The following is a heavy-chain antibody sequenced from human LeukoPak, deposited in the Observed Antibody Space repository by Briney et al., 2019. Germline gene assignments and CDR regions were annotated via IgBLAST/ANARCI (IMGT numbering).Heavy chain of an antibody. CDR3: ARDGSYSSGWYAGKFDY. Sequence: SETLSLTCTVSGVSISSGSYYWSWIRQPAGKGLEWIGRIYTSGSTNYNSSLKSRVTISVDRSSNQFSLKLSSVTAADTAVYYCARDGSYSSGWYAGKFDYWGQGTLVTVSS. D-gene: IGHD6-19*01. J-gene: IGHJ4*02. CDR2: IYTSGST. V-gene: IGHV4-61*02. CDR1: GVSISSGSYY.